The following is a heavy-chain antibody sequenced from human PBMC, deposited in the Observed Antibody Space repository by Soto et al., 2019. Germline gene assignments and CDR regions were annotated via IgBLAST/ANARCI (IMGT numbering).Heavy chain of an antibody. V-gene: IGHV3-21*01. Sequence: PGGSLRLSCAASGFTFSSYSMNWVRQAPGKGLEWVSSISSSSSYIYYADSVKGRFTISRDNAKNQFSLKLSSVTAADTAVYYCARVRVSIVLMVYAISWFDYWGQGTLVTVSS. D-gene: IGHD2-8*01. CDR1: GFTFSSYS. CDR2: ISSSSSYI. J-gene: IGHJ4*02. CDR3: ARVRVSIVLMVYAISWFDY.